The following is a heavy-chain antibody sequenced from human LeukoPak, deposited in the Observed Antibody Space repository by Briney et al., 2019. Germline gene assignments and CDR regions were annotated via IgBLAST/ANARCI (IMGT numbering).Heavy chain of an antibody. CDR3: ARHSTFFGVVIIKGRVRGPFDY. Sequence: SETLSLTCTVSGGSISGYYWSWIRQPPGKGLEWIGYVYYSGSTNYNPSLKSRVTISVDTSRTQFSLKLSSVTAADTAVYYCARHSTFFGVVIIKGRVRGPFDYWGQGTLVTVSS. CDR2: VYYSGST. V-gene: IGHV4-59*08. CDR1: GGSISGYY. D-gene: IGHD3-3*01. J-gene: IGHJ4*02.